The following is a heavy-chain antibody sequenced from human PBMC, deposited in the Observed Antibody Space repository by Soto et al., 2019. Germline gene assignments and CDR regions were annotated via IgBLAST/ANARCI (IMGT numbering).Heavy chain of an antibody. Sequence: QGQLVQSGAEVRKPGSSVQVSCKAPGGTFSSYTITWVRQAPGQGLEWMGRIIPILGIANYAQKFQGRVTITPDKSTSTAYMELSSLRSEDTAVYYCARDSTVAGGNWYFHLWGRGTLVTVSS. V-gene: IGHV1-69*08. CDR1: GGTFSSYT. CDR2: IIPILGIA. J-gene: IGHJ2*01. D-gene: IGHD6-19*01. CDR3: ARDSTVAGGNWYFHL.